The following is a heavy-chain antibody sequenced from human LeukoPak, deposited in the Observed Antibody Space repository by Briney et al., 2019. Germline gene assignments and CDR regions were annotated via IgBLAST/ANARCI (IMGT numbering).Heavy chain of an antibody. V-gene: IGHV3-48*03. CDR3: AREELNCGGDCFQH. D-gene: IGHD2-21*02. CDR1: GXTFSSFE. Sequence: PGGSLRLSCAASGXTFSSFEVNWVRQAPGRGLEWVSYISESGSGIYYAESVRGRFTVSRDNAQNSLYLQMNSLRVEDTAVYYCAREELNCGGDCFQHWGQGTLVTVSS. CDR2: ISESGSGI. J-gene: IGHJ4*02.